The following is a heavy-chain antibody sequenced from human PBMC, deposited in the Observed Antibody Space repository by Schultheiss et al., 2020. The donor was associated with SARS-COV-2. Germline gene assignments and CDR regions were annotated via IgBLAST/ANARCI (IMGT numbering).Heavy chain of an antibody. CDR1: GGSISSYY. Sequence: SETLSLTCTVSGGSISSYYWSWIRQPPGKGLEWIGYIYYSGSTNYNPSLKSRVTMSVDTSKNQFSLKLSSVTAADTAVYYCVVSSSWLFYYGMDVWGQGTTVTVSS. J-gene: IGHJ6*02. CDR2: IYYSGST. V-gene: IGHV4-59*01. D-gene: IGHD6-13*01. CDR3: VVSSSWLFYYGMDV.